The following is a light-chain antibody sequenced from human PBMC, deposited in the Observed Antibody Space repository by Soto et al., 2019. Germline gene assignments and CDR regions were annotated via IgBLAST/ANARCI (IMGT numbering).Light chain of an antibody. CDR1: QSIISY. CDR2: DAS. CDR3: LQYSSYPWT. J-gene: IGKJ1*01. V-gene: IGKV1-5*01. Sequence: DIQMTQSPSTLSASVGDRVTIACRASQSIISYLNWYQQKPGKAPKLLIYDASSLQSGVPSRFGGSGSGTEFTLTISSLQPDDFATYYCLQYSSYPWTFGQGTKVDI.